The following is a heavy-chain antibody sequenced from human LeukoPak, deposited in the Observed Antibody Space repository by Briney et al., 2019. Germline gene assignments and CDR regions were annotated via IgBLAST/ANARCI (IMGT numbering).Heavy chain of an antibody. CDR3: AKDGGYDYSLDAFDI. V-gene: IGHV3-23*01. CDR1: GFTFSDHA. Sequence: GSLRLSCAASGFTFSDHAMSWVRQAPAKGLEWVSSINGNGGGSYYIDSVKGRFTVSRDNSENALYLQMNNLRTEDTAVYYCAKDGGYDYSLDAFDIWGRGTMVTVSS. D-gene: IGHD5-12*01. J-gene: IGHJ3*02. CDR2: INGNGGGS.